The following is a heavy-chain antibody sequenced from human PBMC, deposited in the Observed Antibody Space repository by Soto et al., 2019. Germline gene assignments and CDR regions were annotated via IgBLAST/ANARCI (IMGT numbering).Heavy chain of an antibody. CDR1: GGSISSGGYY. Sequence: QVQLQESGPGLVKPSQTLSLTCTVSGGSISSGGYYWSWIRQHPGKGLEWIGYICYSGSTYYNPSLKSRVTISVDTSKNQCALKLSSVTAADTAVYYCAREVAQKFRYFDLWGRGTLVTVSS. CDR2: ICYSGST. CDR3: AREVAQKFRYFDL. V-gene: IGHV4-31*03. J-gene: IGHJ2*01.